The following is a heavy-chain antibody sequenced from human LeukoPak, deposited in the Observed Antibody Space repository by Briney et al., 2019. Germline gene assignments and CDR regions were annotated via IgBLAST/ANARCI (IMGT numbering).Heavy chain of an antibody. Sequence: PSETLSLTCTVSGYFVSSAFYWGWIRQPPGKGLEWVGSFYHDETTYYNPSLKSRVTLSVDTSKRQFYLDMYSVTAADTAVYYCASADSEDFFDYWGRGALVTVSS. CDR2: FYHDETT. V-gene: IGHV4-38-2*02. CDR1: GYFVSSAFY. D-gene: IGHD2-15*01. J-gene: IGHJ4*02. CDR3: ASADSEDFFDY.